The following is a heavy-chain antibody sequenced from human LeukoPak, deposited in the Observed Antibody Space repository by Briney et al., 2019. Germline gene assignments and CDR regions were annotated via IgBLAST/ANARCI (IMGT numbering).Heavy chain of an antibody. Sequence: ASVKVSCKASGYTFTSYYMHWVRQAPGQGLEWMGIINPSGGSTSYAQKFQGRVTMTRDMSTSTVYMELSSLRSEDAAVYYCARVLAYVDHEDASDIWGQGTMVTVSS. CDR2: INPSGGST. J-gene: IGHJ3*02. CDR3: ARVLAYVDHEDASDI. V-gene: IGHV1-46*01. D-gene: IGHD5-12*01. CDR1: GYTFTSYY.